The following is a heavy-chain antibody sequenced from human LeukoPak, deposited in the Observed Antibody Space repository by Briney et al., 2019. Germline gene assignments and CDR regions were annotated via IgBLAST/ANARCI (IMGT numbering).Heavy chain of an antibody. CDR3: ARQGGSGSVVDNWFDP. J-gene: IGHJ5*02. V-gene: IGHV4-39*01. CDR1: GFTFSSYG. CDR2: IYYSGST. D-gene: IGHD3-10*01. Sequence: PGGSLRLSCAASGFTFSSYGMSWVRQAPGKGLEWIGGIYYSGSTYNNLSLKSRVTISMDTSKNQFSLELSSVTAADTALYYCARQGGSGSVVDNWFDPWGQGTLVTVSS.